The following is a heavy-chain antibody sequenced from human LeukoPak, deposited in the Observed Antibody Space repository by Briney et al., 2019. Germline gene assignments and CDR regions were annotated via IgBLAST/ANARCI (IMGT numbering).Heavy chain of an antibody. V-gene: IGHV3-48*01. Sequence: TGGSLRLSCAASGFTFSTYTMNWVRQAPGMGLEWVSYISTTGSTIYYADSVKGRFTTSRDNAKNSLYLQMNSLRAEDTAVYYCARGLVAVAGTGDYWGQGTLVTVSS. CDR2: ISTTGSTI. D-gene: IGHD6-19*01. J-gene: IGHJ4*02. CDR3: ARGLVAVAGTGDY. CDR1: GFTFSTYT.